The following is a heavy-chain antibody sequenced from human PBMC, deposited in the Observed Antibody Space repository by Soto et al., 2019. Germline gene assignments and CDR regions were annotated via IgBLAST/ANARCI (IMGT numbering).Heavy chain of an antibody. CDR3: VRAVGGVSHLDH. J-gene: IGHJ4*02. CDR2: LYDVDGS. V-gene: IGHV3-53*01. D-gene: IGHD2-8*02. Sequence: GGSLRLSCAASGLTVSGKKYVAWVRQAPGKGLEWVSALYDVDGSFYSDSVKGRFTTSSDSSKTTVYLQMNDLRPADTAVYYCVRAVGGVSHLDHWGLGTLVTVSS. CDR1: GLTVSGKKY.